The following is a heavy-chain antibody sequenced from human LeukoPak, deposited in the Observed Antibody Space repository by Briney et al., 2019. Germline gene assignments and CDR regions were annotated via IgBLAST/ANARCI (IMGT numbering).Heavy chain of an antibody. J-gene: IGHJ4*02. CDR1: GFTFSSYG. Sequence: PGRSLRLSCAASGFTFSSYGMHWVRQAPGKGLEWVAVMWYDGTNKHYADSVKGRFTISRDNSKNTLYLQMNSLRVEDTAVYYCARDRYSSSSGVDYWGQGTLVTVSS. D-gene: IGHD6-6*01. CDR2: MWYDGTNK. V-gene: IGHV3-33*01. CDR3: ARDRYSSSSGVDY.